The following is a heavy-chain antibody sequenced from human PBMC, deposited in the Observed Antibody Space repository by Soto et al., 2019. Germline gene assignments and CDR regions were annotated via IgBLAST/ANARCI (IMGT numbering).Heavy chain of an antibody. CDR2: IFPADSDT. CDR1: GYSFTNYW. CDR3: ARIRNYLDWSPIDD. Sequence: PGESLKISCKGSGYSFTNYWIAWVRQMPGKGLEWMGIIFPADSDTRYSPSFQGQVTISADKSINTAYLQWSSLKASDTAMYYCARIRNYLDWSPIDDWGQGTLVT. V-gene: IGHV5-51*01. D-gene: IGHD3-9*01. J-gene: IGHJ4*02.